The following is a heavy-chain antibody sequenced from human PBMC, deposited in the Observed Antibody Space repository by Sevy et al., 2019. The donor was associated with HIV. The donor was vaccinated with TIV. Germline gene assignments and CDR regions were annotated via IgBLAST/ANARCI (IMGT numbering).Heavy chain of an antibody. CDR2: INEDGSVK. J-gene: IGHJ4*02. V-gene: IGHV3-7*01. Sequence: GGLRLSCAASGFTFNKYWMNWVRQPPEKGLEWVANINEDGSVKKYVDSVRGRFTISRDNAKNSLYLQMNSLRAEDTTVYYCAELKTGYWGQGTLVTVSS. CDR3: AELKTGY. CDR1: GFTFNKYW. D-gene: IGHD1-7*01.